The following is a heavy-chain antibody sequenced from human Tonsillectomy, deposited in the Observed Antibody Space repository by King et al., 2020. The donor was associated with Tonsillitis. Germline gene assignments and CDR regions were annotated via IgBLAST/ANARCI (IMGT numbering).Heavy chain of an antibody. J-gene: IGHJ4*02. CDR2: VYISGST. D-gene: IGHD4-17*01. V-gene: IGHV4-4*07. CDR3: ARVSQTTVTPFSPPYFDY. CDR1: GVSISSYY. Sequence: VQLQESGPGLVKPSETLSLTCTVSGVSISSYYWSWIRQPAGKGLEWIGRVYISGSTNYNPSLKSRVTMSIDMSKNQFSLNLSSVTAADTAVYYCARVSQTTVTPFSPPYFDYWGQGTLVTVSS.